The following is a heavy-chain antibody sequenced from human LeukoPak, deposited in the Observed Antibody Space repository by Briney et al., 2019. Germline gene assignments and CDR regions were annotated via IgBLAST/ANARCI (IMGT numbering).Heavy chain of an antibody. D-gene: IGHD3-16*02. CDR3: ARGGSYRYSPSDY. CDR1: GFTFSSYW. V-gene: IGHV3-74*01. J-gene: IGHJ4*02. CDR2: INSDGSST. Sequence: GGSLRLSCAASGFTFSSYWMHWVRQAPGKGLVWVSRINSDGSSTSYADSVKGRFTISRDNAKNTLYLQMNSLRVEDTAVYYCARGGSYRYSPSDYWGQGTLATVSS.